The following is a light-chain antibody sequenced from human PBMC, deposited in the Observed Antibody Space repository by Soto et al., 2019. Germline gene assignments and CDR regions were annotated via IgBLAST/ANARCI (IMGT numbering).Light chain of an antibody. J-gene: IGKJ4*01. CDR2: GAS. CDR3: QHYGSPLT. CDR1: QSGRSRY. Sequence: EIVLTQSPGTLSLSPGGRATLSCRASQSGRSRYLAWYQQRPGQAPRLLIFGASFRATGIPDRFSGSGSGTDFTLTISRLEPEDFAVYYCQHYGSPLTFGGGTKVEIK. V-gene: IGKV3-20*01.